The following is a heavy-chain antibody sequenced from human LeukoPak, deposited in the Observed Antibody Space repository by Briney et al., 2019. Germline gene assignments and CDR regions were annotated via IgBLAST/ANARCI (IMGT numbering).Heavy chain of an antibody. J-gene: IGHJ5*02. CDR3: ARVRTVYYYGSGPRFDP. Sequence: SETLSLTCAVYGGSFSGYYWSRIRQPPGKGLEWIGEINHSGSTNYNPSLKSRVTISVDTSKNQFSLKLSSVTAADTAVYYCARVRTVYYYGSGPRFDPWGQGTLVTVSS. CDR1: GGSFSGYY. CDR2: INHSGST. V-gene: IGHV4-34*01. D-gene: IGHD3-10*01.